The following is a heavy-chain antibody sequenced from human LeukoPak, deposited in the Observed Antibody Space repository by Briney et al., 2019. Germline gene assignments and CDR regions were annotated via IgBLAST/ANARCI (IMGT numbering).Heavy chain of an antibody. J-gene: IGHJ4*02. Sequence: SQTLSLTCTVSGGSISSSSYYWGWIRQPPGKGLEWIGRIYYSGSTYYNPSLKSRVTISVDTSKNQFSLKLSSVTAADTAVYYCARRSSRLPYDFWSGYYLAVYYFDYWGQGTLVTVSS. CDR2: IYYSGST. V-gene: IGHV4-39*01. CDR1: GGSISSSSYY. CDR3: ARRSSRLPYDFWSGYYLAVYYFDY. D-gene: IGHD3-3*01.